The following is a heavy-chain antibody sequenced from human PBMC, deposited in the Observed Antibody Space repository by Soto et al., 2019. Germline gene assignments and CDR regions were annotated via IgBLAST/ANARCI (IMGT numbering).Heavy chain of an antibody. Sequence: PGGSLRLSCAASGFTFSRYGMHWVRQAPGRGLEWVAVIWYDGSNIYYADSVKGRFTISRDNAKNSLYLQMNSLRVEDTAVYFCSRDVVVGAKALNYWRQGALVTVSS. D-gene: IGHD2-15*01. CDR1: GFTFSRYG. J-gene: IGHJ4*02. CDR2: IWYDGSNI. CDR3: SRDVVVGAKALNY. V-gene: IGHV3-33*01.